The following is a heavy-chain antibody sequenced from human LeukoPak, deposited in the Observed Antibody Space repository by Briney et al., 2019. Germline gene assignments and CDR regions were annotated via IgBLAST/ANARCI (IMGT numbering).Heavy chain of an antibody. J-gene: IGHJ4*02. V-gene: IGHV3-23*01. CDR2: IVGTGGST. CDR1: GFTFSNYA. CDR3: AKWGDYDILTGYSDSDY. Sequence: GASLRLSCAASGFTFSNYAMSWVRQAPGKGLEWVSAIVGTGGSTYYADSVKGRFTISRDNSKNTLYLQMNSLRAEDTAVYYCAKWGDYDILTGYSDSDYWGQGTLVTVSS. D-gene: IGHD3-9*01.